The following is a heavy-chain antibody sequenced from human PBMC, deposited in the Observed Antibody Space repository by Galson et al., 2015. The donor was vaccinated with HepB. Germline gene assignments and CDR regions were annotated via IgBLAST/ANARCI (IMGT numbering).Heavy chain of an antibody. V-gene: IGHV3-30*04. D-gene: IGHD3/OR15-3a*01. CDR1: GFTFSSYA. Sequence: LRLSCAASGFTFSSYAMHWVRQAPGKGLEWVAVISYDGSNKYYADSVKGRFTISRDNSKNTLYLQMNSLRAEDTAVYYCARGTGVDAFDIWGQGTMVTVSS. CDR2: ISYDGSNK. J-gene: IGHJ3*02. CDR3: ARGTGVDAFDI.